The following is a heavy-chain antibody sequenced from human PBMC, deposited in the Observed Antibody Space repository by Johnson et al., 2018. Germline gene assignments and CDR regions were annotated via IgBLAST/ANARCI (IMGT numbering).Heavy chain of an antibody. V-gene: IGHV3-30*18. D-gene: IGHD3-16*01. CDR1: GFTFNTYG. CDR3: AKDSHYYDVGYYYYMDV. J-gene: IGHJ6*03. Sequence: QVQLVESGGGVVHPGRSLRLSCAASGFTFNTYGMHWVRQAPGKGLEWVAFLSYHGTKKFYADSVKGRFTISRANSKNTLYLQINSLRAEDTAVYYCAKDSHYYDVGYYYYMDVWGKGTTVTVSS. CDR2: LSYHGTKK.